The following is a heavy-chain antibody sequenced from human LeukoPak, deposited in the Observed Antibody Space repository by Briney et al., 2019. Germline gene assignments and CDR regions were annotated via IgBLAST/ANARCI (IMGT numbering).Heavy chain of an antibody. J-gene: IGHJ4*02. CDR1: GGSISSSSYY. CDR2: IYYSGST. Sequence: PSETLSLTCTVSGGSISSSSYYWGWIRQPPGKGLEWIGSIYYSGSTYYNPSLKSRVTISVDTSKNQFSLKLSSVTAADTAVYYCARHQGVGAFIEDYWGQGTLVTVSS. V-gene: IGHV4-39*01. CDR3: ARHQGVGAFIEDY. D-gene: IGHD1-26*01.